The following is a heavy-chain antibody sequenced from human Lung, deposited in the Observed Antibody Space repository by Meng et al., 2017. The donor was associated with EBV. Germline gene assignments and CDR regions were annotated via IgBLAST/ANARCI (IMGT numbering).Heavy chain of an antibody. Sequence: EVHLVESGGXLVKPGGALRLSCGASGFTFSSQNMNWVRQAPGKGLEWVPSISSSTYIHYADSVKGRFTISRDNAKNLLYLQMDSLRAEDTAVYYCARGGYYQDSSGYYHFDSWGQGTLVTVSS. CDR2: ISSSTYI. J-gene: IGHJ4*02. D-gene: IGHD3-22*01. CDR3: ARGGYYQDSSGYYHFDS. V-gene: IGHV3-21*01. CDR1: GFTFSSQN.